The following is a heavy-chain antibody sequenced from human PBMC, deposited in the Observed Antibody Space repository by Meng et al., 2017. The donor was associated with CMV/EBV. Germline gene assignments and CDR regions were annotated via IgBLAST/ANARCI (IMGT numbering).Heavy chain of an antibody. J-gene: IGHJ5*02. V-gene: IGHV2-5*02. CDR1: GSSLSTSGVG. D-gene: IGHD6-13*01. CDR2: IYWDDDK. CDR3: AHKGRRMAAAGINWFDP. Sequence: QNTLKEVGPTLVKPTQTLTLTCTFSGSSLSTSGVGVGWIRQPPGKALEWLALIYWDDDKRYSPSLKSRLTITKDTSKNQVVLTMTNMDPVDTATYYCAHKGRRMAAAGINWFDPWGQGTLVTVSS.